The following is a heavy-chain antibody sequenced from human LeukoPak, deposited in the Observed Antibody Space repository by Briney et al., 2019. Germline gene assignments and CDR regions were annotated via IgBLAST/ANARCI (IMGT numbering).Heavy chain of an antibody. J-gene: IGHJ4*02. CDR3: TNAGRLDDY. CDR2: IYYSGST. Sequence: SETLSLTCTVSGGSISSSSYYWGWIRQPPGKGLEWIGSIYYSGSTYYNPSLKSRVTISVDTSKNQFSLKLSSVTAADTAVYYCTNAGRLDDYWGQGTLVAVSS. V-gene: IGHV4-39*07. CDR1: GGSISSSSYY. D-gene: IGHD6-13*01.